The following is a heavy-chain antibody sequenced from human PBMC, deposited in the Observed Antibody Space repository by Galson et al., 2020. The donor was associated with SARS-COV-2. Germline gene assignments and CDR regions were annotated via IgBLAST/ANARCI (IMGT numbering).Heavy chain of an antibody. CDR2: ISAYNGIT. CDR3: ARDVLDGSGGISVHDDYYYGMDV. V-gene: IGHV1-18*01. CDR1: GYTFTSYG. J-gene: IGHJ6*02. Sequence: ASVKVSCKASGYTFTSYGISWVRQAPGQGLEWMGWISAYNGITNYAQQLQGRVTMTTDTSTSTAYMELRSLRSDDTALYYCARDVLDGSGGISVHDDYYYGMDVWGQGTTVTVSS. D-gene: IGHD3-10*01.